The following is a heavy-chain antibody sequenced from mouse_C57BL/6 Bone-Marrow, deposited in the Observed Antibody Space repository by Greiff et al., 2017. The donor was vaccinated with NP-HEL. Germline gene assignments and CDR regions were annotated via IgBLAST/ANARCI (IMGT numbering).Heavy chain of an antibody. Sequence: EVNVVESGGGLVQPKGSLKLSCAASGFSFNTYAMNWVRQAPGKGLEWVARIRSKSNNYTTYYAVSVKARFTIARDDSESMLYLQMNILKTEDTSMYYCVRHLYYDYLYAMDYWGQGTSVTVSS. D-gene: IGHD2-4*01. V-gene: IGHV10-1*01. J-gene: IGHJ4*01. CDR3: VRHLYYDYLYAMDY. CDR2: IRSKSNNYTT. CDR1: GFSFNTYA.